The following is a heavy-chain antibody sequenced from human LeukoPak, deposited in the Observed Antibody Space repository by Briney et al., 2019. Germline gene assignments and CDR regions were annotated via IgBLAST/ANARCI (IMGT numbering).Heavy chain of an antibody. D-gene: IGHD6-19*01. CDR1: GGSINNYY. V-gene: IGHV4-59*01. CDR2: IYYNGNT. CDR3: AREYSSGLSWFDP. Sequence: SETLSLTCTLSGGSINNYYWSWNRQPPGKGLEWIGYIYYNGNTNYNPSLKSRVTISVDTSKNQFSLKLSSVTAADTAVYFCAREYSSGLSWFDPWGQGTLVTVSS. J-gene: IGHJ5*02.